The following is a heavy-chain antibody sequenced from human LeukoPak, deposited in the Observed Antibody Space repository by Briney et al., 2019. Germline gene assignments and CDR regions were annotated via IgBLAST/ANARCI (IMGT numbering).Heavy chain of an antibody. Sequence: GGSLRLSCAASGFTFSRYSMKWVRQAPGKGLEWVSDISSSSSTKYYEDSVKGRFTISRDNAKNSLYLQMNSLRAEDTAVYYCARGGYSNFHFDYWGQGTLATVSS. CDR2: ISSSSSTK. CDR3: ARGGYSNFHFDY. D-gene: IGHD4-11*01. J-gene: IGHJ4*02. CDR1: GFTFSRYS. V-gene: IGHV3-48*01.